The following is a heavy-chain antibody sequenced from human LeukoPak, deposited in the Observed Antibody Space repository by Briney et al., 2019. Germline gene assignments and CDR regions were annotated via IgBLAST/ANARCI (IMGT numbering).Heavy chain of an antibody. CDR1: GFTFSSYE. CDR3: AKSAPIVVVPAAIYYYYMDV. V-gene: IGHV3-48*03. Sequence: PGGSLRLSCAASGFTFSSYEMNWVRQAPGKGLEWVSYISSSGSTIYYADSVKGRFTISRDNSKNTLYLQMNSLRAEDTAVYYCAKSAPIVVVPAAIYYYYMDVWGKGTTVTISS. CDR2: ISSSGSTI. J-gene: IGHJ6*03. D-gene: IGHD2-2*01.